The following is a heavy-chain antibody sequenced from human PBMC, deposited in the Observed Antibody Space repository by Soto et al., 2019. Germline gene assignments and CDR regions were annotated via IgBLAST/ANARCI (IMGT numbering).Heavy chain of an antibody. D-gene: IGHD6-19*01. V-gene: IGHV4-34*01. Sequence: SETLSLTCAVYGGSLSGYYWTWIRQPPGKGLEWMGEINYSGSARYNPSLKSRVIISVDTSQNQFSLKLTSVTAADTAVYYCASLQWPSAYFYYGMDVWGQGTTVTVSS. CDR3: ASLQWPSAYFYYGMDV. CDR2: INYSGSA. J-gene: IGHJ6*02. CDR1: GGSLSGYY.